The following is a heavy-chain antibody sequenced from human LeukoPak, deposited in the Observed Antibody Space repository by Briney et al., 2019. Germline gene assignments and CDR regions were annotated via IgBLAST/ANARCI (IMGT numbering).Heavy chain of an antibody. CDR1: GGSFSGYY. CDR3: ARVPRGY. CDR2: INHSGST. V-gene: IGHV4-34*01. Sequence: PSATLSLTCAVYGGSFSGYYLGWIRQPPGKGREWIGEINHSGSTNYNPSLKTRVTISVDTSKNQSSLQLSSLTAADTAVYYCARVPRGYWRQGTLVTVFS. J-gene: IGHJ4*02. D-gene: IGHD3-10*01.